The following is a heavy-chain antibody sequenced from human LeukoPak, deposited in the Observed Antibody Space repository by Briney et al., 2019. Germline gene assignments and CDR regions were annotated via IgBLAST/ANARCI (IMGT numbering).Heavy chain of an antibody. CDR2: INHSGST. J-gene: IGHJ3*02. D-gene: IGHD4-17*01. CDR3: ARLSTALAFDI. V-gene: IGHV4-34*01. Sequence: PSETLSHTCAVYGGSFSGYYWSWIRQPPGKGLEWIGEINHSGSTNYNPSLKSRVTISVDTSRNQFSLKLSSVTAADTAVYYCARLSTALAFDIWGQGTMVTFSS. CDR1: GGSFSGYY.